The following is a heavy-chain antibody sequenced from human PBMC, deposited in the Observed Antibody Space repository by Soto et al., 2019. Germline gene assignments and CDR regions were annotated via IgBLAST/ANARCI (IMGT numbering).Heavy chain of an antibody. CDR2: IYPGDSDT. J-gene: IGHJ6*02. D-gene: IGHD2-2*02. CDR1: GYSFTSYW. CDR3: ARSGVVVPAAIDIYYYYGMDV. V-gene: IGHV5-51*01. Sequence: PGESLKISCKGSGYSFTSYWIGWVRQMPGKGLEWMGIIYPGDSDTRYSPSFQGQVTISADKSISTAYLQWSSLKASDTAMYYCARSGVVVPAAIDIYYYYGMDVWGQGTRVTVSS.